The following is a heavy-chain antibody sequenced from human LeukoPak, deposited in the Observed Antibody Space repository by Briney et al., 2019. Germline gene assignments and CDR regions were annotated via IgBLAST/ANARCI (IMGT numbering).Heavy chain of an antibody. Sequence: GGSLRLSCAASGFTFRNYWLGWVRQAPGKGLEWVANINQDGSEKLYADSVKGRFTISRDNARNSLYVQMNSLRAEDTAVYYCARDVSSISGYIRHDVFDIWGQGTVVTVSS. J-gene: IGHJ3*02. CDR2: INQDGSEK. CDR1: GFTFRNYW. D-gene: IGHD3-22*01. CDR3: ARDVSSISGYIRHDVFDI. V-gene: IGHV3-7*01.